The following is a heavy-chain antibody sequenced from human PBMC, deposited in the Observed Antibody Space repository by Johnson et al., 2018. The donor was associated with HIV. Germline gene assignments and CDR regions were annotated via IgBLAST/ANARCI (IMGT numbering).Heavy chain of an antibody. D-gene: IGHD6-19*01. J-gene: IGHJ3*02. CDR3: ARGLQDSSGWYNAFDI. CDR1: GFTVSSNY. Sequence: VQLVESGGGLIQPGGSLRLSCAASGFTVSSNYMNWVRQAPGKGLEWVSALYAGGPTYYADSVEGRFTISSDSSKNTVYLQMNSLRAEDTAVYYCARGLQDSSGWYNAFDIWGQGTMVTVSS. CDR2: LYAGGPT. V-gene: IGHV3-53*01.